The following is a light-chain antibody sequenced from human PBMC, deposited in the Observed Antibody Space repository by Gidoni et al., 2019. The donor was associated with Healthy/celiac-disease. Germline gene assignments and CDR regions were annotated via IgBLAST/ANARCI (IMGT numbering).Light chain of an antibody. Sequence: ASVGDRVTITCRASQSISSSLAWYQQKSGKAPKLLIYKASSLESGVPSRFSGSGSGTEFTLTISSLQPDDFATYYCQQYNSYPLTFGGGTKVEIK. V-gene: IGKV1-5*03. CDR1: QSISSS. CDR2: KAS. CDR3: QQYNSYPLT. J-gene: IGKJ4*02.